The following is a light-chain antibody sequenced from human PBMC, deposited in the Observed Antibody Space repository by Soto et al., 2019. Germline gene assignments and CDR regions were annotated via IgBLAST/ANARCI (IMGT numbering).Light chain of an antibody. Sequence: QSALTQPRSVSGSPGQSVTVSCTGISSDVVGYNYVSWYQQHPGKAPKLMIYEVSKRPSGVPDRFSGSKSGNTASLTVSGLQAEDEADYYCSSYAGSNNFGVFGTGTKLTVL. V-gene: IGLV2-8*01. CDR1: SSDVVGYNY. J-gene: IGLJ1*01. CDR3: SSYAGSNNFGV. CDR2: EVS.